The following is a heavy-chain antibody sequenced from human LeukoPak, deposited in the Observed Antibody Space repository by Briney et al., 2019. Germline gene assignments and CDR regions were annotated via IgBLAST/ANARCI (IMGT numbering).Heavy chain of an antibody. CDR1: GYTFTSYD. Sequence: ASVKVSCKASGYTFTSYDISRGGRAAGQGLEWIGSFSPNSATPGYPHTFQGRVFMTQISSISTAYIEPSSLRSEDTAVYYCARGRHNNCWGQGTMVTVSS. D-gene: IGHD1-1*01. CDR2: FSPNSATP. V-gene: IGHV1-8*01. J-gene: IGHJ3*01. CDR3: ARGRHNNC.